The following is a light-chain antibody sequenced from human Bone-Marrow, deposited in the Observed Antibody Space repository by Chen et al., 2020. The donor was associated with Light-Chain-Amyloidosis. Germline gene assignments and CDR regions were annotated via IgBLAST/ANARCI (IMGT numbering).Light chain of an antibody. Sequence: ELVLTQSPGPLSLSPGEGASLSCRASQTISSNYLTWYQQKFGQAPRLLIYGSSSRATGIPDRFTGSGSGTEFTLTINRLQPEDFAMYYCQQYGTSPRTFGGGTKVEIK. CDR2: GSS. V-gene: IGKV3-20*01. J-gene: IGKJ4*01. CDR3: QQYGTSPRT. CDR1: QTISSNY.